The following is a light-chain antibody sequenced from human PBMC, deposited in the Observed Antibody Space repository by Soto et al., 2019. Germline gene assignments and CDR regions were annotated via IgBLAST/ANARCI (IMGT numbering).Light chain of an antibody. J-gene: IGLJ2*01. CDR1: SSDVGSDNL. V-gene: IGLV2-23*01. CDR2: EGS. Sequence: QSALTQPASVSGSPGQSITISCTGTSSDVGSDNLVSWYQQHPGKAPKLMIYEGSKRPSGVSNRFSGSKSGNTASLTISGLQAEDEADYYCCSYAGSSTAIFGGGTKGTVL. CDR3: CSYAGSSTAI.